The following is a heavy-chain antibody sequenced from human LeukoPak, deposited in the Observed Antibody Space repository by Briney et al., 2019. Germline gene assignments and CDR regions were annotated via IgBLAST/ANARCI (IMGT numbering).Heavy chain of an antibody. V-gene: IGHV3-30*04. CDR3: ARDLVGSSGWYTDY. CDR1: GFTFSSYA. CDR2: ISYDGSNK. J-gene: IGHJ4*02. Sequence: PGGSLRLSCAASGFTFSSYAMHWVRQAPGKGLEWVAVISYDGSNKYYADSVKGRFTISRDNSKNTLYLQMNSLRAEDTAVYYCARDLVGSSGWYTDYWGQGTLVTVSS. D-gene: IGHD6-19*01.